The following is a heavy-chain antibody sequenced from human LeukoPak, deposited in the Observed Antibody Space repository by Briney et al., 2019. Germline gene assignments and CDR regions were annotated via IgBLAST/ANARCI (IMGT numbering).Heavy chain of an antibody. Sequence: SETLSLTCTVSGGSISNYYWTWIRQPPGKGLEWIGYIFNSGSTSYNPSLKSRLTISVDTSKNQFSLKLSSVTAADAAVYYCARDTTGLYGPFDIWGQGTMVTVSS. J-gene: IGHJ3*02. CDR2: IFNSGST. D-gene: IGHD3-16*01. CDR1: GGSISNYY. V-gene: IGHV4-59*01. CDR3: ARDTTGLYGPFDI.